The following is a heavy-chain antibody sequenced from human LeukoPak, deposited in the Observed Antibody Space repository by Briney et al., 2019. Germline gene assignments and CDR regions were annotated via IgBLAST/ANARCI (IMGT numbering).Heavy chain of an antibody. CDR2: ISSSGSTI. J-gene: IGHJ1*01. V-gene: IGHV3-48*03. D-gene: IGHD6-13*01. Sequence: GGSLRLSCAASGFTFSSYEMNWVRQAPGKGLEWVSYISSSGSTIYYADSVKGRFTISRDNAKNSLYLQMNSLRAEDTAVYYCARGLYSSSWYSSEYFQHWGQGTLVTVSS. CDR1: GFTFSSYE. CDR3: ARGLYSSSWYSSEYFQH.